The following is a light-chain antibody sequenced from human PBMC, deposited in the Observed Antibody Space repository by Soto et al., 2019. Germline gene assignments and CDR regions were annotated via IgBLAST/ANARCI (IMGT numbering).Light chain of an antibody. Sequence: EIVLTQSPATLSLSPGERATLSCRASESVSTSLAWYQQKPGQAPRLLIYDASNRATGIPARFSGSGSGTDFRLTVSSLEPEDSALYYCQQRSNWPWTFGQGTKVEIK. CDR1: ESVSTS. CDR3: QQRSNWPWT. J-gene: IGKJ1*01. CDR2: DAS. V-gene: IGKV3-11*01.